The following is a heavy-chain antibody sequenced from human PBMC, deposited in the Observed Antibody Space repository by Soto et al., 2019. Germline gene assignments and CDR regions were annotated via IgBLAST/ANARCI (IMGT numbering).Heavy chain of an antibody. V-gene: IGHV4-59*01. CDR1: GGSISSYY. D-gene: IGHD3-16*01. CDR3: ARGTRYYVDY. J-gene: IGHJ4*02. CDR2: IYYSGST. Sequence: QVQLQESGPGLVKPSETLSLTCTVSGGSISSYYWSWIRQPPGKELEWIGYIYYSGSTNYNPSLKSRVTISVDTSKNQFSLKLSSVTAADTAVYYCARGTRYYVDYWGQGTLVTVSS.